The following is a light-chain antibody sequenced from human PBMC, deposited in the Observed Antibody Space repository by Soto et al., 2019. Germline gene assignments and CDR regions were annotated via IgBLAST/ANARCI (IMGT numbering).Light chain of an antibody. CDR3: QQYGNSPT. Sequence: EIVLTQSPGTVSLSPGERATLSCRASQSVSRSDLAWYQHKPGQSPRLLIYGTSSRATGIPDRFSGSGSWAGFTLTISRLEHEDSAVYYCQQYGNSPTFGGGTKVEIK. CDR2: GTS. J-gene: IGKJ4*01. V-gene: IGKV3-20*01. CDR1: QSVSRSD.